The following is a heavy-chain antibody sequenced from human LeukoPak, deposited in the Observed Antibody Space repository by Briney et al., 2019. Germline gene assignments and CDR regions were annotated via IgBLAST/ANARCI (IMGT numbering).Heavy chain of an antibody. CDR2: INHSGST. CDR3: ARDHSGSYSDYFGY. CDR1: GGSFSGYY. V-gene: IGHV4-34*01. D-gene: IGHD1-26*01. Sequence: SETLSLTCAVYGGSFSGYYWSWIRQPPGKGLEWIGEINHSGSTNYNPSLKSRVTISVDTSKNQFSLKLSSVTAADTAVYYCARDHSGSYSDYFGYWGQGTLVTVSS. J-gene: IGHJ4*02.